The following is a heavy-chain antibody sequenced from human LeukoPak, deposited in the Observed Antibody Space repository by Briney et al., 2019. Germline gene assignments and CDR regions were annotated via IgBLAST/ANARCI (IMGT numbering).Heavy chain of an antibody. CDR2: IIPIFGTA. V-gene: IGHV1-69*01. Sequence: SVKVSCKASGGTFSSYAISWVRQAPGQGLEWMGGIIPIFGTANYAQKFQGRVTITADESTSTAYTELSSLRSEDTAVYYCARLSSTSFSYVHYYYGMDVWGKGTTVTVSS. J-gene: IGHJ6*04. CDR3: ARLSSTSFSYVHYYYGMDV. D-gene: IGHD2-2*01. CDR1: GGTFSSYA.